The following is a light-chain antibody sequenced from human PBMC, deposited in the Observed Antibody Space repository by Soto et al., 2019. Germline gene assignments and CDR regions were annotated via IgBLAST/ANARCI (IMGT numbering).Light chain of an antibody. CDR3: QQYGSSPTWK. Sequence: EIVLTQSPGTLSLSPGERATLSCRASQSVSSSYLAWYQQKPGQAPRLLIYGASSRATGIPDRFSGSGSGTDFTLTISRLEPEDSAVYYCQQYGSSPTWKFGQGTMVDIK. V-gene: IGKV3-20*01. CDR2: GAS. J-gene: IGKJ1*01. CDR1: QSVSSSY.